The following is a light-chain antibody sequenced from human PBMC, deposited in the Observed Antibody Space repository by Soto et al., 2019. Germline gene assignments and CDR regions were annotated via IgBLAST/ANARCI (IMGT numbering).Light chain of an antibody. J-gene: IGKJ2*01. V-gene: IGKV4-1*01. Sequence: DIVMTQSPDSLAVSLGERATINCKSSQSVLYSSNNKNYLAWYQQKPGQPLKLLIYWASTRESGVPDRFSGSGSGTDFTLTISSLQAEDVAVYYCQQYYSTLMYTFGQGTKLEIK. CDR2: WAS. CDR1: QSVLYSSNNKNY. CDR3: QQYYSTLMYT.